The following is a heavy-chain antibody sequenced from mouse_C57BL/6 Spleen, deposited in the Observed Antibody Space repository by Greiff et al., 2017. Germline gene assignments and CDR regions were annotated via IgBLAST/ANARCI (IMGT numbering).Heavy chain of an antibody. J-gene: IGHJ2*01. D-gene: IGHD1-2*01. CDR1: GYTFTNYY. Sequence: EVQLQQSGPELVKPGASVKISCKASGYTFTNYYMNWVEQSHGKSLEWIGDINPNNGGASYNQKFKGKATLTVNKSSSTAYMELRSLTSEDSAVYYCARDYPGCWGQGTTLTVAS. CDR3: ARDYPGC. CDR2: INPNNGGA. V-gene: IGHV1-26*01.